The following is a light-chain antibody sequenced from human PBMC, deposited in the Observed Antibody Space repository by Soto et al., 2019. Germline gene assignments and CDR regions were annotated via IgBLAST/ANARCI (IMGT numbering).Light chain of an antibody. CDR2: NVS. V-gene: IGLV2-14*03. Sequence: QSGLTQPASVSGSPGQSITISCTGTSSDVGGYNSVSWYQQHPGKAPKLMIYNVSNRPSGISDRFSGSRSGNTASLTISGLQAEDEADYYCSSYTSSSTYVFGTGTRSPS. J-gene: IGLJ1*01. CDR3: SSYTSSSTYV. CDR1: SSDVGGYNS.